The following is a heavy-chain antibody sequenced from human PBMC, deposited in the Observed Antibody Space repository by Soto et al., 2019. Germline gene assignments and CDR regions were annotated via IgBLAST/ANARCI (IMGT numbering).Heavy chain of an antibody. CDR3: GRDGALGDTAVVDS. Sequence: QVQLVESGGGVVQPGKSLRLSCAASGFTFSTYGMHWVRQAPGKGLEWVAVIWYDGSNKYHGDSLKGRFTISRDNSNNTLYLQINNLSAEDTAVYYCGRDGALGDTAVVDSWGQGTLVTVSS. CDR1: GFTFSTYG. CDR2: IWYDGSNK. D-gene: IGHD5-18*01. V-gene: IGHV3-33*01. J-gene: IGHJ4*02.